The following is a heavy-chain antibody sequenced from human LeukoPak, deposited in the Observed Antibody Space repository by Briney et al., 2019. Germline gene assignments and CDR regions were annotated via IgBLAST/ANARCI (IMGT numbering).Heavy chain of an antibody. D-gene: IGHD3-3*01. Sequence: ASVKVSCKASGYTFTGYYMHWVRQAPGQGLEWMGWINPNSGGTNYAQKLQGRVTMTTDTSTSTAYMELRSLRSDDTAVYYCARDPGGRFLEWLLPVRGYMDVWGKGTTVTVSS. CDR2: INPNSGGT. V-gene: IGHV1-2*02. CDR1: GYTFTGYY. J-gene: IGHJ6*03. CDR3: ARDPGGRFLEWLLPVRGYMDV.